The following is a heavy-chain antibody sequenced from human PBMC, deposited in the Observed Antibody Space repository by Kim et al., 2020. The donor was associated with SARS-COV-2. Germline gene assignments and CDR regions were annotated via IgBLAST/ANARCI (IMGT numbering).Heavy chain of an antibody. V-gene: IGHV3-23*01. CDR3: GTQYYDSEGSPARTDY. Sequence: GGSLRLSCAASGFTFSDYAMSWVRQAPGKGLEWVSTISGTGTDTYNADSVKGRFTTSRDNFDNTLFLQMTSLRVDDTAVYYCGTQYYDSEGSPARTDYWGQGTLVTVSS. CDR1: GFTFSDYA. D-gene: IGHD3-16*01. J-gene: IGHJ4*02. CDR2: ISGTGTDT.